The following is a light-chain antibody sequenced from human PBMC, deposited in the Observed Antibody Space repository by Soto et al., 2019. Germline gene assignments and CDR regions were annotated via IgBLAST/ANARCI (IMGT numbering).Light chain of an antibody. CDR1: QSISSSY. V-gene: IGKV3-20*01. CDR2: GAS. CDR3: QQYGRSSWT. Sequence: EIVLTQSPGTLSLSPGKRATLSCRASQSISSSYLAWYQQRPGQAPRLLIYGASSRATGIPDRFSGSGSGTEFTLTISRLEPEDFAVYYCQQYGRSSWTFGQGTKVEIK. J-gene: IGKJ1*01.